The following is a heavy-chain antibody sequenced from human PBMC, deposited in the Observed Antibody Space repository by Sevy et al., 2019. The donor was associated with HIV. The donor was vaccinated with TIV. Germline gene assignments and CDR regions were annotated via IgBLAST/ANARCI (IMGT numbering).Heavy chain of an antibody. Sequence: AAVKVSCKASGGTFSSYAISWVRQAPGQGLEWMGGIIPIFGTANYAQKFQGRVTITADESTSTAYMELSSLRSEDTAVYYCARGGGIAQHYYYYYMDVWGKGTTVTVSS. CDR3: ARGGGIAQHYYYYYMDV. D-gene: IGHD6-13*01. V-gene: IGHV1-69*13. CDR1: GGTFSSYA. CDR2: IIPIFGTA. J-gene: IGHJ6*03.